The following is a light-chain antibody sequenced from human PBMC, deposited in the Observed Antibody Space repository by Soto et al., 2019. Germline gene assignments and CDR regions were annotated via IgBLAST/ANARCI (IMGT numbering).Light chain of an antibody. Sequence: ERGMTRSAHTLSVSPGESATISCRASQSVSSNLAWYQQKPGQAPRLLIYGASTRATGIPARFSGSGSGTEFTLTISSLQSEDFAVYYCQQYNNWSLTFGGGTKVDIK. V-gene: IGKV3-15*01. CDR2: GAS. J-gene: IGKJ4*01. CDR3: QQYNNWSLT. CDR1: QSVSSN.